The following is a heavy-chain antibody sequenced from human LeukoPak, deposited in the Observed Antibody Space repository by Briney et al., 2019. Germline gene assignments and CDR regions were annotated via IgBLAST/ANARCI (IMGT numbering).Heavy chain of an antibody. CDR3: ARDLPSLLRFLEWSHYGMDV. V-gene: IGHV1-69*13. D-gene: IGHD3-3*01. CDR1: GGTFSSYA. Sequence: SVKVSCTASGGTFSSYAISWVRQAPGQGLEWMGGIIPIFGTANYAQKFQGRVTITADESTSTAYIELRSLRSDDTAVYYCARDLPSLLRFLEWSHYGMDVWGQGTTVTVSS. J-gene: IGHJ6*02. CDR2: IIPIFGTA.